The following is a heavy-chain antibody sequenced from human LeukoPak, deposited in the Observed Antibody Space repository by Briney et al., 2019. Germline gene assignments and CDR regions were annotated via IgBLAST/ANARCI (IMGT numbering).Heavy chain of an antibody. D-gene: IGHD2-21*02. CDR1: GGSISSYY. CDR3: ARGTPYCGGDCRRADFQH. V-gene: IGHV4-59*01. CDR2: IYYSGGT. J-gene: IGHJ1*01. Sequence: SETLSLTCTVSGGSISSYYWSWIRQPPGKGLEWIGYIYYSGGTNYNPSLKSRVTISVDTSKNQFSLKLSSVTAADTAVYYCARGTPYCGGDCRRADFQHWGQGTLVTVSS.